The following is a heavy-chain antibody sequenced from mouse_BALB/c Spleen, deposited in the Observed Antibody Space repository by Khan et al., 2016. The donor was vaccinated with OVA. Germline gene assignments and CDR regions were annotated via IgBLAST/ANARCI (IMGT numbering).Heavy chain of an antibody. J-gene: IGHJ2*01. CDR2: IAHKADDYRT. CDR1: GFTFTAYY. V-gene: IGHV7-3*02. Sequence: VQLKQSGGGLVQSGGSLRLSCATSGFTFTAYYMTWVRQPPGEALEWLGFIAHKADDYRTEYSSSVRGRFTISRDASQNILYLQMTTLRAEDSATYYCARDQVGSYFDYWGQGTTLTVS. CDR3: ARDQVGSYFDY. D-gene: IGHD4-1*02.